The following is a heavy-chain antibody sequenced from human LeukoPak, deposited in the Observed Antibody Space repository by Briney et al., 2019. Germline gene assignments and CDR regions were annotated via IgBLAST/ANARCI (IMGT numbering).Heavy chain of an antibody. V-gene: IGHV3-23*01. D-gene: IGHD3-10*02. J-gene: IGHJ6*04. CDR1: GFTFSSYG. CDR2: ISGSGGST. Sequence: GGTLRLSCAAPGFTFSSYGMSWVRQAPGKGLEWVSAISGSGGSTYYADSVKGRFTISRDNAKNSLYLQMNSLRAEDTAVYYCAELGITMIGGVWGKGTTVTISS. CDR3: AELGITMIGGV.